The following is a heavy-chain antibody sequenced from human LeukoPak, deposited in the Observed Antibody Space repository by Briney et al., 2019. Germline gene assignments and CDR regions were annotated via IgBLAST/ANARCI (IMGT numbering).Heavy chain of an antibody. D-gene: IGHD6-19*01. CDR2: ISGSGGST. CDR1: GFTFSSYA. CDR3: AKDQGSIAVAGCDY. V-gene: IGHV3-23*01. J-gene: IGHJ4*02. Sequence: GESLKISCAASGFTFSSYAMSWVRQAPGKGLEWVSAISGSGGSTYYADSVKGRFTISRDNSKNTLYLQMNSLRAEDTAVYYCAKDQGSIAVAGCDYWGQGTLVTVSS.